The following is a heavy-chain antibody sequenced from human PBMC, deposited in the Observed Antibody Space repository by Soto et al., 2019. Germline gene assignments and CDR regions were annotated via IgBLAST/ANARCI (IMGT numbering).Heavy chain of an antibody. J-gene: IGHJ4*02. CDR1: GYTITICG. V-gene: IGHV1-18*01. CDR3: TVAVAGEFDY. D-gene: IGHD6-19*01. Sequence: ASVALCSKASGYTITICGSMWVRQAPGQGLEWMGWISAYNGNTNYAQKLQGRVTMTTDTSTSTACMELRSLRSDDTAVYYCTVAVAGEFDYWGQGTLVTVSS. CDR2: ISAYNGNT.